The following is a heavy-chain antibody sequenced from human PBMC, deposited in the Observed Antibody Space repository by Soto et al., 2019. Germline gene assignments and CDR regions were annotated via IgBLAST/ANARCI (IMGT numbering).Heavy chain of an antibody. CDR2: INPNSGGT. CDR3: ARDPPIDSSSSHLNGMDV. D-gene: IGHD6-6*01. CDR1: GYTFTGYY. Sequence: ASVKVSCKASGYTFTGYYMHWVRQAPGQGLEWMGWINPNSGGTNYAQKFQGWVTMTRDTSISTAYMELSRLRSDDTAVYYCARDPPIDSSSSHLNGMDVWGQGTTVTVSS. J-gene: IGHJ6*02. V-gene: IGHV1-2*04.